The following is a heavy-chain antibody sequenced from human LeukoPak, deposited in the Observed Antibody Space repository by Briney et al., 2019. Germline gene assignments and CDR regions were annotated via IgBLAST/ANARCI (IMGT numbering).Heavy chain of an antibody. CDR3: ARGFRGSFYVWDAFHI. J-gene: IGHJ3*02. Sequence: SETLSLTCSVSGYSISSGYYWGWIRQPPGKGLEWIGSIYHSGNTDYNPSLKSRVTISRDTSKNQLSLNLSSVTAADTAVYYCARGFRGSFYVWDAFHIWGQGTMVTVSS. D-gene: IGHD1-26*01. V-gene: IGHV4-38-2*02. CDR2: IYHSGNT. CDR1: GYSISSGYY.